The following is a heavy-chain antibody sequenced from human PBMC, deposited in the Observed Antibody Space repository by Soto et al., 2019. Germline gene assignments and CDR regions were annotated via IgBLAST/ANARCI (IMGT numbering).Heavy chain of an antibody. Sequence: SVKVSCKASGGTFSSYAISWVRQAPGQGLEWMGGIIPIFGTANYAQKFQGRVTITADESTSTAYMELSSLRSEDTAVYYCARGVPNCSGGSCYVSPFDYWGQGTLVTVSS. V-gene: IGHV1-69*13. CDR1: GGTFSSYA. J-gene: IGHJ4*02. CDR3: ARGVPNCSGGSCYVSPFDY. D-gene: IGHD2-15*01. CDR2: IIPIFGTA.